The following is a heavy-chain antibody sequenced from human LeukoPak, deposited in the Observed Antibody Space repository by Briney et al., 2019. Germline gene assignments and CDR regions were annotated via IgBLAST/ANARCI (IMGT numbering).Heavy chain of an antibody. D-gene: IGHD4-11*01. V-gene: IGHV4-38-2*02. J-gene: IGHJ4*02. CDR2: IYHSGST. Sequence: PSETLSLTCTVSGYSISSGYYWGWIRQPPGKGLEWIGSIYHSGSTYYNPSLKSRVTISVDTPKNQFSLNLSSVTAADTAVYYCARSDDYSNIIDYWGQGTLVTVSS. CDR3: ARSDDYSNIIDY. CDR1: GYSISSGYY.